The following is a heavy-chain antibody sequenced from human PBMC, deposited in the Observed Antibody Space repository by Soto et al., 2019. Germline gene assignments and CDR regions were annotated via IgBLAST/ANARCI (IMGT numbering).Heavy chain of an antibody. J-gene: IGHJ6*02. Sequence: QVQLQESGPGLVKPSGTLSLTCAVSGGSISRSNWWSWVRQPPGKGLEWIGERYHSGSTNYNPSLKSRVTISVHKSNNQYSLKLSLVTDADRAVYYCARGSGRNYYGMDVWGHGTTVTVSS. D-gene: IGHD1-26*01. CDR2: RYHSGST. CDR3: ARGSGRNYYGMDV. V-gene: IGHV4-4*02. CDR1: GGSISRSNW.